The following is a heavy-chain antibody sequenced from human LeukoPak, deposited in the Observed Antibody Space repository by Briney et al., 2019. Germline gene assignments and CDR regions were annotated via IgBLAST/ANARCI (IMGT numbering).Heavy chain of an antibody. J-gene: IGHJ4*02. Sequence: GGSLRLSCAVSGFTFSSYWVNWVRQAPGKGLEWVANIKQDGSEKNYVDSVKGRFTISRDNAKNTLYLQMSSLRVEDTAVYYCTRGRDGYNYDFWGQGTLVTVSS. CDR3: TRGRDGYNYDF. CDR2: IKQDGSEK. V-gene: IGHV3-7*04. D-gene: IGHD5-24*01. CDR1: GFTFSSYW.